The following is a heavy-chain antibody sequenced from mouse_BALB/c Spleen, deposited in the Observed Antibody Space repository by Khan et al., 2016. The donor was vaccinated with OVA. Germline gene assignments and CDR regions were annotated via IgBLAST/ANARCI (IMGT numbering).Heavy chain of an antibody. D-gene: IGHD1-1*01. Sequence: DLVKPGASVKLSCKAPGYTFTSYWINWIKQRPGQGLEWIGRIGPGSGSTSYNEMFTGKATLTVDTTSSTAYIQLSSLSSEDSAVYFCATSNYCGSSLYAMDYWGQGTSVTVSS. V-gene: IGHV1S41*01. CDR2: IGPGSGST. CDR1: GYTFTSYW. CDR3: ATSNYCGSSLYAMDY. J-gene: IGHJ4*01.